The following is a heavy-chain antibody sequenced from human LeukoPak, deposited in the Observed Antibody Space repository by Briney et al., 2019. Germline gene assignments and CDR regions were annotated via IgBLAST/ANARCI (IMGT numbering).Heavy chain of an antibody. CDR2: IRYDGSNK. D-gene: IGHD6-13*01. CDR3: AKSMLYSSSWYYFDY. V-gene: IGHV3-30*02. J-gene: IGHJ4*02. CDR1: GFTFSSYD. Sequence: GGSLRLSCAASGFTFSSYDMHWVRQAPGKGLEWVAFIRYDGSNKYYADSVKGRFTISRDNSKNTLYLQMNSLRAEDTAVYYCAKSMLYSSSWYYFDYWGQGTLVTVSS.